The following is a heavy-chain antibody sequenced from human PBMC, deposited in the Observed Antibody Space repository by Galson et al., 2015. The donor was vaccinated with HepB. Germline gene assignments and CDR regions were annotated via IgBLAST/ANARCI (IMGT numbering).Heavy chain of an antibody. D-gene: IGHD1-1*01. CDR1: GFTFSSYA. J-gene: IGHJ2*01. CDR3: ARDGHNPDWHFPL. CDR2: ISGSGGST. V-gene: IGHV3-23*01. Sequence: SLRLSCAASGFTFSSYAMSWVRQAPGKGLEWVSAISGSGGSTYYADSVKGRFTISRDNSENTLNLQMNSLSAEDTAVYYCARDGHNPDWHFPLWGRGTLVIVSS.